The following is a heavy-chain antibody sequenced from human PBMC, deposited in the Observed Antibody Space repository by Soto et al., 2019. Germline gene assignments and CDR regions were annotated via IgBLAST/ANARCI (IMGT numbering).Heavy chain of an antibody. CDR2: IYYSGST. V-gene: IGHV4-61*01. J-gene: IGHJ5*02. CDR3: ARVRKSYDILTGSRWWFDP. CDR1: GGSVSSGSYY. D-gene: IGHD3-9*01. Sequence: SETLSLTCTVSGGSVSSGSYYWSWIRQPPGKGLEWIGYIYYSGSTNYNPSLKSRVTISVDTSKNQFSLKLSSVTAADTAVYYCARVRKSYDILTGSRWWFDPWGQGTLVTVSS.